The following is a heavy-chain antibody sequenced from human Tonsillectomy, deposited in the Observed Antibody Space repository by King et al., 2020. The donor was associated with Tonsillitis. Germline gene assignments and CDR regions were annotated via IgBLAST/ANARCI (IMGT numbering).Heavy chain of an antibody. J-gene: IGHJ5*02. CDR1: GYTFTGYY. D-gene: IGHD3-9*01. CDR3: ARGDDILTGYYEGGWFDP. V-gene: IGHV1-2*04. Sequence: VQLVESGAEVKKPGASVKVSCKASGYTFTGYYMHWVRQAPGQGLEWMGWINPNSGGTNYAQKFQGWVTMTRDTSISTAYMELSGLRSDDTAVYYCARGDDILTGYYEGGWFDPWGQGTLVTVSS. CDR2: INPNSGGT.